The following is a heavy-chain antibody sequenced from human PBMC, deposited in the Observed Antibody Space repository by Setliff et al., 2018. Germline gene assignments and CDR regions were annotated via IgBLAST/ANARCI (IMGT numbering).Heavy chain of an antibody. D-gene: IGHD6-19*01. Sequence: ETLSLTCTVSGGSISSYYWSWVRQAPGKGLEWVANIKQDGSEKYYVDSVKGRFTISRDNAKNSLYLQMNSLRAEDTAVYYCARAFGSGWFWGQGTLVTVSS. CDR3: ARAFGSGWF. V-gene: IGHV3-7*01. CDR2: IKQDGSEK. CDR1: GGSISSYY. J-gene: IGHJ4*02.